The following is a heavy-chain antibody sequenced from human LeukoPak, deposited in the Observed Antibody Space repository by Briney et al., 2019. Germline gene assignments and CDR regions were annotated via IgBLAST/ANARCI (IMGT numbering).Heavy chain of an antibody. CDR2: ISGSGGST. Sequence: PGGSLRLSCAASGFTFSGYAMSWVRQAPGKGLEWVSAISGSGGSTYYADSVKGRFTISRDNSKNTLYLQMNSLRAEDTAVYHCAKGGYCSSTSCYTSWFDPWGQGTLVTVSS. V-gene: IGHV3-23*01. CDR3: AKGGYCSSTSCYTSWFDP. J-gene: IGHJ5*02. D-gene: IGHD2-2*02. CDR1: GFTFSGYA.